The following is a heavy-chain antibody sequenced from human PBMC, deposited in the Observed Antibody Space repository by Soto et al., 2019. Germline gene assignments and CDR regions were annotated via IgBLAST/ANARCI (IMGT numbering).Heavy chain of an antibody. V-gene: IGHV1-46*01. CDR2: INPSGGST. CDR3: AGPVQVAGPPYYYYGMDV. D-gene: IGHD6-19*01. CDR1: GYTFTSYY. Sequence: ASVKVSCKASGYTFTSYYMHWVRQAPGQGLEWMGIINPSGGSTSYAQKFQGRVTMTRDTSTSTVYMELSSLRSEDTAVYYCAGPVQVAGPPYYYYGMDVWGQGTTVTVSS. J-gene: IGHJ6*02.